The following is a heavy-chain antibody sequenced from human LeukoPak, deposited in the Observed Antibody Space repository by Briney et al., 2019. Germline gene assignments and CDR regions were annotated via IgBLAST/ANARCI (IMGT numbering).Heavy chain of an antibody. CDR3: AREGIYSGYDPYYFDY. Sequence: GGSLRLSCAACGFTFSSYSMNWGRQAPGKGLEWVSSISSSSSYIYYADSVKGRFTISRDNAKNSLYLQMNSLRAEDTAVYYCAREGIYSGYDPYYFDYWGQGTLVTVSS. J-gene: IGHJ4*02. V-gene: IGHV3-21*01. CDR2: ISSSSSYI. D-gene: IGHD5-12*01. CDR1: GFTFSSYS.